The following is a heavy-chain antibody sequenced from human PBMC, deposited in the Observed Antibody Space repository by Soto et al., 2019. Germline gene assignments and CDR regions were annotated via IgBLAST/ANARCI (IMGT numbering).Heavy chain of an antibody. CDR1: GFTFSSYA. V-gene: IGHV3-23*01. J-gene: IGHJ6*03. CDR3: AKLRRDCSGGSCYSGAPPITVLYYYYMDV. CDR2: ISGSGGST. D-gene: IGHD2-15*01. Sequence: GGSLRLSCAASGFTFSSYAMSWVRQAPGKGLEWVSAISGSGGSTYYADSVKGRFTISRDNSKNTLYLQMNSLRAEDTAVYYCAKLRRDCSGGSCYSGAPPITVLYYYYMDVWGKGTTVTVSS.